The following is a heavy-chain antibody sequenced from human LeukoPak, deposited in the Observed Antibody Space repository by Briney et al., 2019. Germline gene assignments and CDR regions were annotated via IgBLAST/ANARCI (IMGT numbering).Heavy chain of an antibody. V-gene: IGHV1-69*02. CDR2: IIPILGIA. J-gene: IGHJ5*02. Sequence: GASVKVSCKASGGTFISYTISWVRQAPGQGLEWMGRIIPILGIANYAQKFQGRVTITADKSTSTAYMELSSLRSEDTAVYYCARGVIAGANWFDPWGQGTLVTVSS. CDR3: ARGVIAGANWFDP. D-gene: IGHD6-13*01. CDR1: GGTFISYT.